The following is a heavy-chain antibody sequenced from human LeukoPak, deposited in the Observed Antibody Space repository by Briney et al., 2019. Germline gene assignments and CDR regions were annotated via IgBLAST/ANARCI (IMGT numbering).Heavy chain of an antibody. D-gene: IGHD6-6*01. Sequence: GGSLRLSCAASGFTFSSYAMSWVRQAPGKGLEWVSAISGSGGSTYYADSVKCRFTISRDNSKNTLYLQMNSLRAEDTAVYYCAKDLSGYSSSSACSYWGQGTLVTVSS. CDR2: ISGSGGST. CDR3: AKDLSGYSSSSACSY. CDR1: GFTFSSYA. V-gene: IGHV3-23*01. J-gene: IGHJ4*02.